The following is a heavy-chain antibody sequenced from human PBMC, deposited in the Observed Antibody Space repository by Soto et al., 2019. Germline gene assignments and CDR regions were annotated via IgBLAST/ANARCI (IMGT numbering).Heavy chain of an antibody. CDR3: ARSHLNFDWFSFDP. Sequence: PSETLSLTCTVSGGSISSYYWSWIRQPPGKGLEWIGYIYYSGSTNYNPSLKSRVTISVDTSKNQFSLKLSSVTAADTAVYYCARSHLNFDWFSFDPWGQGTLVTVSS. J-gene: IGHJ5*02. V-gene: IGHV4-59*08. D-gene: IGHD3-9*01. CDR1: GGSISSYY. CDR2: IYYSGST.